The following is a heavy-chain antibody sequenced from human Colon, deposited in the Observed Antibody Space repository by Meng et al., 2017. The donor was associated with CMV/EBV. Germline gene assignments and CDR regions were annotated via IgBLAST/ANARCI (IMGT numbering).Heavy chain of an antibody. Sequence: GESLKISCAASGFTFSSDAMHWVRQAPGKGLEWVAMISYDGSNNYYAGSVQGRFTVSRDNSKNTLYLQMNSLRDEDTAVYYCAKPDSSGYYSMAYWGQGTLVTVSS. CDR3: AKPDSSGYYSMAY. V-gene: IGHV3-30-3*01. J-gene: IGHJ4*02. CDR1: GFTFSSDA. CDR2: ISYDGSNN. D-gene: IGHD3-22*01.